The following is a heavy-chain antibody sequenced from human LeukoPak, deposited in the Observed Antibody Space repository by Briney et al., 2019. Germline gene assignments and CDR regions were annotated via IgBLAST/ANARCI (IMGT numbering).Heavy chain of an antibody. Sequence: GGSLRLSCAASGFIFSNYSMSWIRQAPGKGLEWVSYISSSSGYTNYADSVKGRFTISRDNAKNSLYLQMSSLRAEDTALYYCARGMVRGVGSPFDYWGQGTLVTVSS. CDR3: ARGMVRGVGSPFDY. J-gene: IGHJ4*02. CDR2: ISSSSGYT. D-gene: IGHD3-10*01. CDR1: GFIFSNYS. V-gene: IGHV3-11*06.